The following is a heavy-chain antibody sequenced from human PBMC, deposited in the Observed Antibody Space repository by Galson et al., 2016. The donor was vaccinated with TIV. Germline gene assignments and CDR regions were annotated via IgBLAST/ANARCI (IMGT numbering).Heavy chain of an antibody. D-gene: IGHD2-21*01. CDR1: GYTFRIYA. V-gene: IGHV1-3*01. Sequence: SVKVSCKASGYTFRIYAMHWVRQAPGQRLEWMGCINAGNDNTKYSQRFQGRVTITRDTSANTAYVELSSLRSEDTAVYYCARPPYCGGDCFKYDSWGQGTLVTVSS. J-gene: IGHJ4*02. CDR2: INAGNDNT. CDR3: ARPPYCGGDCFKYDS.